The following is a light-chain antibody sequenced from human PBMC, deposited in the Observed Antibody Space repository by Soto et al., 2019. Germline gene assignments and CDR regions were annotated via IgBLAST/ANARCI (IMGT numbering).Light chain of an antibody. V-gene: IGLV2-14*03. CDR2: DVT. CDR3: SSYARGSSDV. CDR1: STDVGGYDY. Sequence: QSALTQPASVSGSPGQSITISCTGTSTDVGGYDYVSWYQHHPGKAPKLMVYDVTNRPSGVSNRFSGSKSGNTASLTISGRQAEDEADYYCSSYARGSSDVFGSGTTVTVL. J-gene: IGLJ1*01.